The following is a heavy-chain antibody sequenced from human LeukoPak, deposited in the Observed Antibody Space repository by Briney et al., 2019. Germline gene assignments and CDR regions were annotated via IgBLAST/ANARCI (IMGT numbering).Heavy chain of an antibody. CDR1: GFTFSTYP. CDR2: ISSSSSTI. J-gene: IGHJ4*02. Sequence: PGRSLRLSCAASGFTFSTYPMHWVRQAPGKGLEWVSYISSSSSTIYYADSVKGRFTISRDNAKNSLDLQMNSLRDEDTAVYYCARARASGRSGFDYWGQGTLVTVSS. CDR3: ARARASGRSGFDY. V-gene: IGHV3-48*02. D-gene: IGHD2-15*01.